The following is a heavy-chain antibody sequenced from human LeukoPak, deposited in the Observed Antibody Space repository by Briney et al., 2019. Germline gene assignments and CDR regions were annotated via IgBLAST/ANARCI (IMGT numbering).Heavy chain of an antibody. Sequence: GGSLRLSCAASGFTFSSYAMSWVRQAPGKGLEWVSAISGSGGSTYYADSVKGRFTISRDDSKNTLYLQMNSLRAEDTAVYHCAKKGPRDFVVVPAAILNFDYWGQGTLVTVSS. CDR3: AKKGPRDFVVVPAAILNFDY. V-gene: IGHV3-23*01. D-gene: IGHD2-2*01. CDR2: ISGSGGST. CDR1: GFTFSSYA. J-gene: IGHJ4*02.